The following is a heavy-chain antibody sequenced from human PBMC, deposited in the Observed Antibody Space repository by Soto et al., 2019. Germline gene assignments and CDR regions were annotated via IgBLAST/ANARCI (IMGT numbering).Heavy chain of an antibody. CDR3: AGDPRGVVGYYYGIDV. CDR2: IYYSGST. V-gene: IGHV4-59*01. D-gene: IGHD1-26*01. Sequence: SETLSVTCTVSGGSISTYYWNWIRQPPGKGLEWIGYIYYSGSTNYNPSLKSRVTISVDTSKNQFSLKLSSVTAADTAVYYCAGDPRGVVGYYYGIDVWGQGTTVTVSS. J-gene: IGHJ6*02. CDR1: GGSISTYY.